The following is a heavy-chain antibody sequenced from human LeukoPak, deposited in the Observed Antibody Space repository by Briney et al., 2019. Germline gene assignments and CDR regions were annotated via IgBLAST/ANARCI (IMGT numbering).Heavy chain of an antibody. J-gene: IGHJ4*02. D-gene: IGHD3/OR15-3a*01. CDR3: ARGGLSDSFDY. V-gene: IGHV4-34*01. CDR1: GGSFSGYY. CDR2: INHSRST. Sequence: SETLSLTCAVHGGSFSGYYWSWIRQPPGKGLEWIGEINHSRSTNYNPSLKSRVTISVDTSKHQFSLKLSSVTAADTAVYYCARGGLSDSFDYWGQGTLVTVSS.